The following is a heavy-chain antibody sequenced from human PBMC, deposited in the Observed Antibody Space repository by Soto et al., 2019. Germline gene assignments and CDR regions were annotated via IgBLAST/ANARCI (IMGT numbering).Heavy chain of an antibody. D-gene: IGHD2-2*01. V-gene: IGHV5-10-1*01. CDR3: ARDGGYCSSTSCLNWFDP. CDR2: IDPSDSYT. J-gene: IGHJ5*02. CDR1: GYSFTSYW. Sequence: PGESLKISCKGSGYSFTSYWISWVRQMPGKGLEWMGRIDPSDSYTNYSPSFQGHVTISADKSISTAYLQWSSLKASDTAMYYCARDGGYCSSTSCLNWFDPWGQGTLVTVSS.